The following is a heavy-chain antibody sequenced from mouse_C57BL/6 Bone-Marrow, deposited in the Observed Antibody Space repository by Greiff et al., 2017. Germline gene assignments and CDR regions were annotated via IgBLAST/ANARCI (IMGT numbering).Heavy chain of an antibody. Sequence: QVQLQQPGAELVMPGASVKLSCKASGYTFTSYWMHWVKQRPGQGLEWIGEIDPSDSYTNYNQKFKGKSTLTVDKSSSTAYMQLSSLTSEDSAVYYCAREDYYYGSSYAYWGQGTTLTVSS. CDR2: IDPSDSYT. D-gene: IGHD1-1*01. J-gene: IGHJ2*01. V-gene: IGHV1-69*01. CDR1: GYTFTSYW. CDR3: AREDYYYGSSYAY.